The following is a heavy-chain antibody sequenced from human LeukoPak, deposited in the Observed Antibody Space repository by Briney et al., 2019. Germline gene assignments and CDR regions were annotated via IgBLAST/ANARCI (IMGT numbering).Heavy chain of an antibody. J-gene: IGHJ6*02. CDR2: ISSSSSMI. V-gene: IGHV3-48*01. Sequence: GGSLRLSCAASGFTFSSYSMNWVRQAPGKGLEWVSYISSSSSMIYYADSVKGRFTISRDNAKNSLYLQMNSLRAEDTAVYYCARDGSVPPNYYYGMDVWGQGTTVTVSS. CDR1: GFTFSSYS. CDR3: ARDGSVPPNYYYGMDV. D-gene: IGHD3-10*02.